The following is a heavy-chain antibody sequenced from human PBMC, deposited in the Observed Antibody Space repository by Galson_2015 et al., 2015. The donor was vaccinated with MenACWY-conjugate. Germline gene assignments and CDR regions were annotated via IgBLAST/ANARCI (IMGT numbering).Heavy chain of an antibody. D-gene: IGHD6-19*01. CDR1: GGSISSYY. CDR3: ATDSSGWFDAFDI. V-gene: IGHV4-59*01. Sequence: ETLSLTCTVSGGSISSYYWSWIRQPPGKGLEWIGYIYYSGSTNYNPSLKSRVTISVDTSKNQFSLKLSSVTAADTAVYYCATDSSGWFDAFDIWGQGTMVTVSS. CDR2: IYYSGST. J-gene: IGHJ3*02.